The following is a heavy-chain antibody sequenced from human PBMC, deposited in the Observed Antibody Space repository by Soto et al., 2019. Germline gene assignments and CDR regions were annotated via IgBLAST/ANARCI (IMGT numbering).Heavy chain of an antibody. CDR1: GYSCTSYS. V-gene: IGHV1-3*01. D-gene: IGHD6-13*01. J-gene: IGHJ6*03. Sequence: SPRASGYSCTSYSMYRWRLAPGQRLEWMGWINAGNGNTKYTPKLQGRVTITRDTSASTAYMELSSLRSADTAVYYCARDKAAAGTHYYDYYMDVWGKGTRVTVS. CDR3: ARDKAAAGTHYYDYYMDV. CDR2: INAGNGNT.